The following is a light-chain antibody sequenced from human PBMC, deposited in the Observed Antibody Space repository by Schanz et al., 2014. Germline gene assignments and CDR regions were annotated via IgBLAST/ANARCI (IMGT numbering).Light chain of an antibody. CDR1: QSIATF. Sequence: DIQMTQSPSSLSASVGDRVTITCRTSQSIATFLNWYQQKPGKAPKLLVYAASTLQSGVPSRFSGSGSVTDFTLTINNLQPEDFATYYCQQSYSTSFGGGTRVEIK. J-gene: IGKJ4*01. CDR3: QQSYSTS. V-gene: IGKV1-39*01. CDR2: AAS.